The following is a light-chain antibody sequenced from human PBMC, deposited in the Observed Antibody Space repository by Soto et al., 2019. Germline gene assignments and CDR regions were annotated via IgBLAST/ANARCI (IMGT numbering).Light chain of an antibody. CDR3: QQYNTWSVT. V-gene: IGKV3-20*01. CDR1: QSVSSSY. CDR2: GAS. Sequence: EIVLTQSPGTLSLSPGERATLSCRASQSVSSSYLAWYQQKPGQAPRLLIYGASSRATGIPDRFSGSGSGTDFTLTISRLEPEDFAVYYCQQYNTWSVTCGGGTKVEIK. J-gene: IGKJ4*01.